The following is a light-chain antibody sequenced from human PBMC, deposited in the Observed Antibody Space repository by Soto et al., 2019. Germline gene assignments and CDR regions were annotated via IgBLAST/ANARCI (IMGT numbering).Light chain of an antibody. J-gene: IGKJ1*01. CDR3: QQYGSSPWT. CDR1: QSVRSSH. V-gene: IGKV3-20*01. CDR2: DAS. Sequence: EIVLTQSPGTLSLSPGERATLSCRTSQSVRSSHLAWYQQKPGQAPRLLIYDASNRATGIPARFSGSGSGTDFTLTISSLEPEDFAVYYCQQYGSSPWTFGQGTKVDIK.